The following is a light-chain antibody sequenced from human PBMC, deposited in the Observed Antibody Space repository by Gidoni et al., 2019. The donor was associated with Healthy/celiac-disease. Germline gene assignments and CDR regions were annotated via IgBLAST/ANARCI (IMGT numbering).Light chain of an antibody. CDR2: AAS. CDR3: QQSYSTPPIT. Sequence: DIKMTQSPSSLSASVGDRVTITCRASQSISSYLNWYQQKPGKAPKPLIYAASSLQSGVPSRFSGSGSGTDFTLTISSLQPEDFATYYCQQSYSTPPITFGPGTKVDIK. V-gene: IGKV1-39*01. J-gene: IGKJ3*01. CDR1: QSISSY.